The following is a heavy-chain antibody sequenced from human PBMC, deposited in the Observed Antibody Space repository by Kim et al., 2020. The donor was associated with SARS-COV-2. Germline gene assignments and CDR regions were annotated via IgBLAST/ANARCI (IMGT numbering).Heavy chain of an antibody. J-gene: IGHJ6*02. D-gene: IGHD6-19*01. V-gene: IGHV3-11*06. CDR3: ARGDSSGWYTWVYYYYGMDV. Sequence: RFTISRDNAKNSLYLQMNSLRAEDTAVYYCARGDSSGWYTWVYYYYGMDVWGQGTTVTVSS.